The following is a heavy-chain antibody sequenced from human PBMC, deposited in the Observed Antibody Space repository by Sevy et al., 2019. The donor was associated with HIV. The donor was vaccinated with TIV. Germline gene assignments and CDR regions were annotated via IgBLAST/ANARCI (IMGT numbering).Heavy chain of an antibody. V-gene: IGHV3-30-3*01. D-gene: IGHD2-15*01. CDR2: ISYDGSNK. J-gene: IGHJ5*02. Sequence: GGSLRLSCAASGFTFSSYAMHWVRQAPGKGLEWVAVISYDGSNKYYADSVKGRFTISRDNSKNTLYLQMNSLRAVDTAVYYCARDRGCSGGSCYPRGFDPWGQGTLVTVSS. CDR1: GFTFSSYA. CDR3: ARDRGCSGGSCYPRGFDP.